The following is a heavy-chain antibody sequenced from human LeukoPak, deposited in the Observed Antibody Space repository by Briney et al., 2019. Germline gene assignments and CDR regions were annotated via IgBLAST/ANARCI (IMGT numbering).Heavy chain of an antibody. D-gene: IGHD4-17*01. CDR1: GFPDSSNY. J-gene: IGHJ4*02. CDR2: IYSGGST. CDR3: AKNFYGDYNFFFDY. V-gene: IGHV3-53*04. Sequence: GGSLRLSRAASGFPDSSNYMSWVRQAPGKGLEWVSVIYSGGSTYYAASVKGRFTLSRHKSKNTLYLQMNSLRAEDTAVYYCAKNFYGDYNFFFDYWGQGTLVTVSS.